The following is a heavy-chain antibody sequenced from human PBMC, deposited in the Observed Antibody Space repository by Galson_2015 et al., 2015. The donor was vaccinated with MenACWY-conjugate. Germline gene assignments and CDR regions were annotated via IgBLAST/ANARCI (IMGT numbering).Heavy chain of an antibody. J-gene: IGHJ3*02. Sequence: SLRLSCAASGFTFSSYAMSWVRQAPGKGLEWVSAISGSGGSTYYADSVKGRFTISRDNSKNTLYLQMNSLRAEDTAVYYCAKDQYDSRGNCSGLWNAFDIWGQGTMVTVSS. V-gene: IGHV3-23*01. D-gene: IGHD3-22*01. CDR1: GFTFSSYA. CDR3: AKDQYDSRGNCSGLWNAFDI. CDR2: ISGSGGST.